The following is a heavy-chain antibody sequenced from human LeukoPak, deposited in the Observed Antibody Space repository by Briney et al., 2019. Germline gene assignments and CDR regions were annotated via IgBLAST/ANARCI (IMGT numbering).Heavy chain of an antibody. D-gene: IGHD1/OR15-1a*01. J-gene: IGHJ3*01. CDR3: AREFRTTTWSFDAFDL. Sequence: ASVKVSCKASGYTFTSYYMHWVRQAPGHGLEWVAWINPTSGGTNYAQNFQDRVTMTRDTSISTAYMELSRLSSDDTAVYYCAREFRTTTWSFDAFDLWGQGTMVTVSS. CDR2: INPTSGGT. CDR1: GYTFTSYY. V-gene: IGHV1-2*02.